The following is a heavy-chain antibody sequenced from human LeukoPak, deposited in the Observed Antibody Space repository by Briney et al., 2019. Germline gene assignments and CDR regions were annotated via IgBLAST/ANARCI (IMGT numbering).Heavy chain of an antibody. D-gene: IGHD1-7*01. V-gene: IGHV1-8*01. Sequence: GASVKVSCKASGYTFTSYDINWVRQATGQGLEWMGWMNPNSGNTGYAQKFQGRVTITADESTSTAYMELSSLRSEDTAVYYCARDPWAGTRYTSQNWFDPWGQGTLVTVSS. CDR1: GYTFTSYD. J-gene: IGHJ5*02. CDR3: ARDPWAGTRYTSQNWFDP. CDR2: MNPNSGNT.